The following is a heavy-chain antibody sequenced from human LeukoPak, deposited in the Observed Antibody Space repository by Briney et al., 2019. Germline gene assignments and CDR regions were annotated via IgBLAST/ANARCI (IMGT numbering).Heavy chain of an antibody. V-gene: IGHV4-31*03. CDR3: ARASDPTVTRFDY. D-gene: IGHD4-17*01. Sequence: SETLSLTCTVSGGSISSGGYYWSWIRQHPGKGLEWIGYIYYSGSTYYNPSLKSRVTISVDTSKNQFSLKLSSVTAADTAVYYCARASDPTVTRFDYWGQGTLVTVSS. J-gene: IGHJ4*02. CDR2: IYYSGST. CDR1: GGSISSGGYY.